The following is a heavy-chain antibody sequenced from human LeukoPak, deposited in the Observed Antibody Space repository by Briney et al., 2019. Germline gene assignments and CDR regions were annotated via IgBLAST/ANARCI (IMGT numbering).Heavy chain of an antibody. CDR2: MNPNSGNT. J-gene: IGHJ4*02. Sequence: ASVKVSCKASGYTFTSYDINWVRQATGQGLEWMGWMNPNSGNTGYAQKFQGRVTITRNTSISTAYMELSSLRSDDTAVYYCARDEGSSGSLPDYWGQGTLVTVSS. CDR1: GYTFTSYD. V-gene: IGHV1-8*03. D-gene: IGHD3-22*01. CDR3: ARDEGSSGSLPDY.